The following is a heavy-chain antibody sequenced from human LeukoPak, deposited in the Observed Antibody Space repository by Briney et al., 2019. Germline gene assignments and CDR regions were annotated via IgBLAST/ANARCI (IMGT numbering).Heavy chain of an antibody. J-gene: IGHJ3*01. D-gene: IGHD3-10*01. CDR2: VGSRGRTI. CDR3: ARDFGLFVFDF. CDR1: GFTFSSYA. V-gene: IGHV3-48*03. Sequence: GGSLRLSCAASGFTFSSYAMYWVRQAPGKGPEWVSYVGSRGRTIYYADSVRGRFTISRDNANNSLYLQMNSLRAEDTALYYCARDFGLFVFDFWGQGTMVTVSS.